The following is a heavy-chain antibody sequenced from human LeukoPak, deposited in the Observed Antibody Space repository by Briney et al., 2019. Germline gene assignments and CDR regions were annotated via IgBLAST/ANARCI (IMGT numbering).Heavy chain of an antibody. J-gene: IGHJ6*02. CDR1: GFTFSSYS. CDR2: ISSSSSTI. CDR3: ARENVAGTDYYYGMDV. V-gene: IGHV3-48*01. Sequence: GGPLRLSCAASGFTFSSYSMNWVRQAPGKGLEWVSYISSSSSTIYYADSVKGRFTISRDNAKNSLYLQMNSLRAEGTAVYYCARENVAGTDYYYGMDVWGQGTTVTVSS. D-gene: IGHD6-19*01.